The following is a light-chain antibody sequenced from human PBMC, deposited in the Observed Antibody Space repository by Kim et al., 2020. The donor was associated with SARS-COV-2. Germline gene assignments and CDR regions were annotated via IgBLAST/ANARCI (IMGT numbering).Light chain of an antibody. V-gene: IGLV3-1*01. CDR2: HDA. J-gene: IGLJ2*01. CDR3: QAWDSSTVV. Sequence: SVSPGQTASINCSGDKLGDKYACWYQQKAGQSPILVIYHDAKRPSGIPARFSGSNSGNTATLTISGTQAMDEADYYCQAWDSSTVVFGGGTQLTVL. CDR1: KLGDKY.